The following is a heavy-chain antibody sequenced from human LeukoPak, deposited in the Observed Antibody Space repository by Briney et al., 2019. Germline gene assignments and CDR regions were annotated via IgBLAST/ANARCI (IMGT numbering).Heavy chain of an antibody. V-gene: IGHV3-30-3*01. CDR1: GFTFSSYA. Sequence: PRRSLRLSCAASGFTFSSYAMHWVRQAPGKGLEWVAVISYDGSNKYYADSVKGRFTISRDNSKNTLYLQMNSLRAEDTAVYYCARDRRTVVINYWGQGTLVTVSS. J-gene: IGHJ4*02. CDR3: ARDRRTVVINY. CDR2: ISYDGSNK. D-gene: IGHD4-23*01.